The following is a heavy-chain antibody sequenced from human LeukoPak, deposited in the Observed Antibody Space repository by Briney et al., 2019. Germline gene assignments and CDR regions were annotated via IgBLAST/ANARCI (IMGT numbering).Heavy chain of an antibody. D-gene: IGHD5-12*01. CDR1: GINLSSYN. CDR2: ISSSSSYI. V-gene: IGHV3-21*01. CDR3: ARDLTVATICVFDY. Sequence: GSLRLFRATSGINLSSYNKNLVRQAPGEGLEWVSSISSSSSYIYYADSVKGRFTISRDNAKNSLYLQMNSLRAEDTAVYYCARDLTVATICVFDYWGQGTLVTVSS. J-gene: IGHJ4*02.